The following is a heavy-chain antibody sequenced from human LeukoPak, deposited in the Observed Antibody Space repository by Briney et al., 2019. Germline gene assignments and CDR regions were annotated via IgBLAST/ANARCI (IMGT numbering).Heavy chain of an antibody. V-gene: IGHV4-39*01. CDR1: GGSISSSSYY. J-gene: IGHJ3*02. CDR3: ARPLPAAVPVLAFDI. CDR2: IYYSGST. Sequence: PSETLSLTCTVSGGSISSSSYYWGWIRQPPGKGLEWIVSIYYSGSTYYNPSLKSRVTISVDTSKNQFSRKLSSVAAADTAVYYCARPLPAAVPVLAFDIWGLGTMVTVSS. D-gene: IGHD2-2*01.